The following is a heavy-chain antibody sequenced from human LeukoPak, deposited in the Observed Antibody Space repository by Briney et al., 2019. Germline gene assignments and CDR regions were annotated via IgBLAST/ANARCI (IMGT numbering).Heavy chain of an antibody. J-gene: IGHJ4*02. V-gene: IGHV4-34*01. Sequence: SETLSLTCAVYGGSFSGYYWSWIRQPPGKGLEWIGEINHSGSTNYNPSLKSRVTISVDTSKNQFSLKLSSVTAADTAVYYCARNKAAAAFLLDYWGQGTLVTVSS. CDR2: INHSGST. CDR1: GGSFSGYY. D-gene: IGHD6-13*01. CDR3: ARNKAAAAFLLDY.